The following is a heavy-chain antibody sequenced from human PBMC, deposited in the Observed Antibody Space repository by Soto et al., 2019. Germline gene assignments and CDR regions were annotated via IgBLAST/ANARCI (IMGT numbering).Heavy chain of an antibody. D-gene: IGHD2-2*01. V-gene: IGHV4-34*01. CDR3: ARGLHQLPPGGY. J-gene: IGHJ4*02. CDR2: INHSGST. CDR1: GGSFSGYY. Sequence: PSETLSLICAVYGGSFSGYYWSWIRQPPGKGLEWIGEINHSGSTNYNPSLKSRVTISVDTSKNQFSLKLSSVTAADTAVYYCARGLHQLPPGGYWGQGTLVTVSS.